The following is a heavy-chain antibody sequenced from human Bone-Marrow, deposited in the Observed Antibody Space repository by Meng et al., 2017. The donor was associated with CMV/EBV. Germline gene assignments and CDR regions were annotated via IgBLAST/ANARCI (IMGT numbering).Heavy chain of an antibody. CDR1: GGSISSYY. J-gene: IGHJ4*02. Sequence: SETLSLTCTVSGGSISSYYWSWIRQPPGKGLEWIGYIYYSGSTNYNPSLKSRVTISVDTSKNQFSLKLSSVTAADTAVYYCARERDGGWFDYWGQGTLGTVSS. CDR2: IYYSGST. CDR3: ARERDGGWFDY. D-gene: IGHD6-19*01. V-gene: IGHV4-59*01.